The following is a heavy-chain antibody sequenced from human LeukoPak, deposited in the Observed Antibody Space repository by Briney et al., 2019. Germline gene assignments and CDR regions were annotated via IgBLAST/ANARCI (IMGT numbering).Heavy chain of an antibody. V-gene: IGHV5-51*01. Sequence: GESLKISCKGSGYSFTSYWIGWVRQMPGKGLEWMGIIYPGDSDTRYSPSFQGQVTISADKSISTAYLQWSSLKASDTAMYYCARVNCSSTSCPSRYYYYGMDVWGQGTTVTVSS. D-gene: IGHD2-2*01. J-gene: IGHJ6*02. CDR2: IYPGDSDT. CDR3: ARVNCSSTSCPSRYYYYGMDV. CDR1: GYSFTSYW.